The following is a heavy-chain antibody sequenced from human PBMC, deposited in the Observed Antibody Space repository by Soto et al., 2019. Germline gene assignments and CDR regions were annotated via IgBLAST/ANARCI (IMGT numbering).Heavy chain of an antibody. CDR3: AKGVKYYDILTGYYNPSGRLDI. CDR1: GFSLRSYA. Sequence: GGALRLSCAASGFSLRSYAMSWVRQAPGKGLEWVSAISGSGGSTYYADSVKGRFTISRDNSKNTLYLQMNSLRAEDTAVYYCAKGVKYYDILTGYYNPSGRLDIWGQGTMVTVSS. CDR2: ISGSGGST. J-gene: IGHJ3*02. D-gene: IGHD3-9*01. V-gene: IGHV3-23*01.